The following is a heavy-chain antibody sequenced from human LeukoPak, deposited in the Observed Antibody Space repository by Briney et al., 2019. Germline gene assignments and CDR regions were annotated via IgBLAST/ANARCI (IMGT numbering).Heavy chain of an antibody. V-gene: IGHV3-74*01. J-gene: IGHJ4*02. Sequence: GGSLRLSCAASGNYWMHWVRRVPGKGLVWVSHINSDGSWTSYADSVKGRFTISKDNAKNTVYLQMNSLRAEDTAVYYCVSFYETYWGRGTLVTVSS. D-gene: IGHD2/OR15-2a*01. CDR1: GNYW. CDR2: INSDGSWT. CDR3: VSFYETY.